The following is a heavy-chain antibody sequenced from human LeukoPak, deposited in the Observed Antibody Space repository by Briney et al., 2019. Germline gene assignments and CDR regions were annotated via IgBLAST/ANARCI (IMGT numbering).Heavy chain of an antibody. CDR1: GFSFSATW. J-gene: IGHJ6*03. CDR3: AKDYGYYYGSGSYPYSYYYMDV. D-gene: IGHD3-10*01. Sequence: GGSLRLSCAASGFSFSATWMHWVRQSPGKGLEWVSAISGGGGSTHYADSVKGRFTISRDNSKNTLYLQMNSLRAEDTAIYYCAKDYGYYYGSGSYPYSYYYMDVWGKGTTVTISS. V-gene: IGHV3-23*01. CDR2: ISGGGGST.